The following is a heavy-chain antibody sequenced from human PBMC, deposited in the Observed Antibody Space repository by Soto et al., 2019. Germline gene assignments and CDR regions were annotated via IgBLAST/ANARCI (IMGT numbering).Heavy chain of an antibody. CDR1: GGSSITGGYY. CDR2: IYSRANT. V-gene: IGHV4-31*03. Sequence: QVQLQESGPGLVKPSQTLSLTCTVSGGSSITGGYYWSWIRQHPVKGLEWIGYIYSRANTYYNPSLRSRGTISVDTAKNQFSRKLSAVTVADTAVYYCARDPAPWGQGALVTVYS. J-gene: IGHJ5*02. CDR3: ARDPAP.